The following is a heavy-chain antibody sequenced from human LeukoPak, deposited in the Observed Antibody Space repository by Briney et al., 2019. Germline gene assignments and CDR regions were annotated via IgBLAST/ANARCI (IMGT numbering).Heavy chain of an antibody. CDR2: IDPSDSYT. CDR1: GYSFTSYW. CDR3: ARRRAIYCSSTSCYDAFDI. J-gene: IGHJ3*02. V-gene: IGHV5-10-1*01. D-gene: IGHD2-2*01. Sequence: GESLKISCKGSGYSFTSYWISWVRQMPGKGLEWMGRIDPSDSYTNYSPSFQGHVTISADKSISTAYLQWSSLKASDTAMYYCARRRAIYCSSTSCYDAFDIWGQGTMVTVSS.